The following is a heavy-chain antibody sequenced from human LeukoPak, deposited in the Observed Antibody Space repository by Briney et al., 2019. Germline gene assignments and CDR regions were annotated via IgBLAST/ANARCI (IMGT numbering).Heavy chain of an antibody. Sequence: ASVKVSCKASGYTFTSHDINWVRQATGQGLEWMGWINPNSGGTNYAQKFQGRVTMTRDTSISTAYMELSRLRSDDTAVYYCAREGGDWGNWFDPWGQGTLVTVSS. CDR2: INPNSGGT. CDR1: GYTFTSHD. V-gene: IGHV1-2*02. D-gene: IGHD2-21*01. CDR3: AREGGDWGNWFDP. J-gene: IGHJ5*02.